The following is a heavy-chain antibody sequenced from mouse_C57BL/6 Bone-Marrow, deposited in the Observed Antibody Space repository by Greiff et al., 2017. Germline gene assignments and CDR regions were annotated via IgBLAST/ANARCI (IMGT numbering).Heavy chain of an antibody. D-gene: IGHD1-1*01. J-gene: IGHJ1*03. CDR2: LFPGSGST. V-gene: IGHV1-9*01. CDR1: GYTFTGSW. Sequence: KLSCKATGYTFTGSWIEWVKQRPCHGLEWIGALFPGSGSTTYTEKFKGKATFTADTSSNTAYMPLSSLTTEDSAIYYCARSRGSSDFYWYVDVWGTGTTVTVSA. CDR3: ARSRGSSDFYWYVDV.